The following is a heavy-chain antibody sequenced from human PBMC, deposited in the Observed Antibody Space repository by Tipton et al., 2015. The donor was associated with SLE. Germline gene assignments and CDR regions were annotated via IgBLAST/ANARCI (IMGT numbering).Heavy chain of an antibody. CDR2: IYYSGST. D-gene: IGHD5-12*01. CDR3: ARVGRGVATIGVAFDI. Sequence: TLSLTCAVYGGSFSSYYWSWIRQPPGKGLEWIRYIYYSGSTNYNPSLKSRVTISVDTSKNQFSLKLSSVTAADTAVYYCARVGRGVATIGVAFDIWGQGTMVTVSS. CDR1: GGSFSSYY. J-gene: IGHJ3*02. V-gene: IGHV4-59*01.